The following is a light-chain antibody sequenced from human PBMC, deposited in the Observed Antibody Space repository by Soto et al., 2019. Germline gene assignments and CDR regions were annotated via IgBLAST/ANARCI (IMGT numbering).Light chain of an antibody. CDR2: AAS. V-gene: IGKV1-39*01. J-gene: IGKJ1*01. CDR3: HQTYIAPWA. CDR1: QSIINF. Sequence: DILVTQSPPSLSASVGDRVTITCRTSQSIINFLNWYQQKPGKAPDLLIYAASTLQSGVPSRFSGSGSGTDFTLTISSLQPEDSPTYYCHQTYIAPWAFGQGTKVDIK.